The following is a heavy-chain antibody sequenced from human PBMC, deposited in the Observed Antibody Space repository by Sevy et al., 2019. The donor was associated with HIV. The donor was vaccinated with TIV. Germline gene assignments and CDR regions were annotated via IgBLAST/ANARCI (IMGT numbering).Heavy chain of an antibody. D-gene: IGHD6-19*01. CDR2: IWYDGSNK. J-gene: IGHJ4*02. V-gene: IGHV3-33*01. Sequence: GGSLRLSCAASGFSFSGYGMHWVRQAPGKGLEWVAVIWYDGSNKEYADSVKGRFTISRDNSKNTLYLQMNSLRAEDTAVYYCAREPIAVAGIGYYFKYWGQGTLVTVSS. CDR3: AREPIAVAGIGYYFKY. CDR1: GFSFSGYG.